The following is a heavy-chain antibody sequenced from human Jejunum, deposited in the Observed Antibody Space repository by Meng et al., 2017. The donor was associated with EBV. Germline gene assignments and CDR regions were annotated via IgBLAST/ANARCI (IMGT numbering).Heavy chain of an antibody. V-gene: IGHV4-4*02. CDR3: ARDSQYLARGYFDY. J-gene: IGHJ4*02. D-gene: IGHD2/OR15-2a*01. CDR2: IDHTGTT. Sequence: GQLQGPAPGRVQPSGTLSLTCTVSGGSINNKNWWHWVRQAPGKGLEWIGEIDHTGTTHYNPSLKSRVTISLGTSMNQFSLELTSPTPADTAVYYCARDSQYLARGYFDYWGQGALVTVSS. CDR1: GGSINNKNW.